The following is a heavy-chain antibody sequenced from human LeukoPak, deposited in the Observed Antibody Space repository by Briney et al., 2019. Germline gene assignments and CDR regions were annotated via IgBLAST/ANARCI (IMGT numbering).Heavy chain of an antibody. Sequence: ASVKVSCKASGYTFTSYGISWVRQAPGQGLEWMGWISAYNGNTNYAQKLQGRVTMTTDTSTSTAYMELRSLRSDDPAVYYCARSPLAAADPKADYWGQGTLVTVSS. J-gene: IGHJ4*02. D-gene: IGHD6-13*01. CDR2: ISAYNGNT. V-gene: IGHV1-18*01. CDR3: ARSPLAAADPKADY. CDR1: GYTFTSYG.